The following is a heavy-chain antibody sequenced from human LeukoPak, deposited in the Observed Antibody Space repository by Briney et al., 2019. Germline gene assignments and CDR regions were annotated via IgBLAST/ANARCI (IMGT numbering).Heavy chain of an antibody. Sequence: SQTLSLTCAVSGGSISSGGYSWSWIRQPPGKGLEWIGYIYHSGSTYYNPSLKSRVTISVDRSKNQFSLKLSSVTAADTAVYYCARGENYYDSSGYQLGCNRFDPWGQGTLVTVSS. CDR3: ARGENYYDSSGYQLGCNRFDP. CDR2: IYHSGST. V-gene: IGHV4-30-2*01. D-gene: IGHD3-22*01. J-gene: IGHJ5*02. CDR1: GGSISSGGYS.